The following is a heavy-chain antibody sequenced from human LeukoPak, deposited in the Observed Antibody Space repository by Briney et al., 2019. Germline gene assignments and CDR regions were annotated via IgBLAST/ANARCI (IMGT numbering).Heavy chain of an antibody. CDR1: GFSFSGYG. V-gene: IGHV3-30*02. CDR2: IRYDGSTK. D-gene: IGHD1-14*01. J-gene: IGHJ4*02. CDR3: AKDYNNGFDY. Sequence: GGSLRLSCAASGFSFSGYGMHWVRQAPGKGLEWVTFIRYDGSTKSYADSVKGRFTIARDNFKNTLYLRMNSLRAEDTAVYFCAKDYNNGFDYWGQGALVTVSS.